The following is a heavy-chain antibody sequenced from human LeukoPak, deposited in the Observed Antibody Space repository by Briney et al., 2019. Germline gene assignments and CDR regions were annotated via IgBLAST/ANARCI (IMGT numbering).Heavy chain of an antibody. Sequence: GGSLRLSCSASGFTFSSYSMNWVRQAPGKGLEWVSSISSSSSYIYYADPVKGRFTISRDNAKNSLYLQMNSLRAEDTAVYYCARYCSGGSGYSGGAFDIWGQGTMVTVSS. CDR2: ISSSSSYI. CDR1: GFTFSSYS. D-gene: IGHD2-15*01. V-gene: IGHV3-21*01. J-gene: IGHJ3*02. CDR3: ARYCSGGSGYSGGAFDI.